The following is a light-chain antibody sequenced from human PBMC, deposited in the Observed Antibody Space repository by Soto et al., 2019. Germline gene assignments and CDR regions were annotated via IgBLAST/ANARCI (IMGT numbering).Light chain of an antibody. V-gene: IGLV1-40*01. CDR2: ANN. CDR3: QSYDNILSGPL. Sequence: QSVLTQPPSVSGAPGQTVTISCTGSNSNVGGGYDVHWYQQLPGSAPKLLIYANNNRPSGVPDRFSGSKSGTSASLAITGLRAEDEADYYCQSYDNILSGPLFGGGTQLTVL. CDR1: NSNVGGGYD. J-gene: IGLJ3*02.